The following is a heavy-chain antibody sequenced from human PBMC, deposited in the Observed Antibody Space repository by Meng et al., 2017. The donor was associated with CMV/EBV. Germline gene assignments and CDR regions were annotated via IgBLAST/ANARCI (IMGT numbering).Heavy chain of an antibody. J-gene: IGHJ4*02. D-gene: IGHD6-13*01. CDR1: GYTFTSYY. CDR2: INPSGGST. Sequence: ASVKVSCKASGYTFTSYYMHWVRQAPGQGLEWMGIINPSGGSTSYAQKFQGRVTMTRDTSTSTVYMDLSSLRSEDTAVYYCARSQPGIAAAFWGQGTLVTVSS. V-gene: IGHV1-46*01. CDR3: ARSQPGIAAAF.